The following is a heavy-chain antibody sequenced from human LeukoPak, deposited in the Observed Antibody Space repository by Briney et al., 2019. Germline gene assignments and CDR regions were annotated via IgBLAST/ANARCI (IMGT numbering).Heavy chain of an antibody. CDR3: ARAPSGGDCCPLGY. V-gene: IGHV3-23*01. CDR1: GFTFNNYA. CDR2: ISGSGSST. Sequence: GGSLRLSCAASGFTFNNYAMNWVRQAPGKGLEWVSPISGSGSSTYYADSVKGRFTISRDNSKNTLYLQMNSLRAEDTAVHYCARAPSGGDCCPLGYWGQGTLVTVSS. J-gene: IGHJ4*02. D-gene: IGHD2-21*02.